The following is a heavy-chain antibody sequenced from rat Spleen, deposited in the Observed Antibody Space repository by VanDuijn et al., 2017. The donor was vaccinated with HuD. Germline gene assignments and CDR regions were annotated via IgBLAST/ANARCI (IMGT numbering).Heavy chain of an antibody. CDR1: GFNFNDYW. CDR2: INKESSKI. Sequence: EVKLVESGGGLVQPGRSLKLSCAASGFNFNDYWMGWVRHAPVKGLEWIGAINKESSKINYTPSLKDKFTNSRDNAQNTLYLQMSNLGSEDTAIYYCARTWYFDFWGPGTMVPVSS. J-gene: IGHJ1*01. CDR3: ARTWYFDF. V-gene: IGHV4-2*01.